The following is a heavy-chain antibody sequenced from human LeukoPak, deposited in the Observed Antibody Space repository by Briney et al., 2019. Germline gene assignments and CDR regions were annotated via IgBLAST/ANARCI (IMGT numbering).Heavy chain of an antibody. V-gene: IGHV1-69*06. CDR1: GGTFSTYA. D-gene: IGHD3-9*01. Sequence: GASVKVSCKASGGTFSTYAISWVRQAPGQGLEWMGGIIPIFGTANYAQKFQGRVTITADKSTSTAYMELSSLRSEDTAVYYCARAPYYDILTGSHYYYYYFMDVWGKGTTVTVSS. CDR2: IIPIFGTA. J-gene: IGHJ6*03. CDR3: ARAPYYDILTGSHYYYYYFMDV.